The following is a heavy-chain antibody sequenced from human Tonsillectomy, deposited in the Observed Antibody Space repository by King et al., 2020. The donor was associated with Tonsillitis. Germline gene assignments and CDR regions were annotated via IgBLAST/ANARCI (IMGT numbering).Heavy chain of an antibody. CDR1: GCSVRTNY. CDR2: LPYTGST. J-gene: IGHJ5*02. CDR3: ARDHGYCSGGSCFSAPWFDP. D-gene: IGHD2-15*01. V-gene: IGHV4-59*02. Sequence: QLQESGPGLVRPSETLSLTCTVSGCSVRTNYWSWIRQPPGKGLEWIGYLPYTGSTYYNPSLKTRVTISVDTSKNQFSLKLSAVTAADTAVFYCARDHGYCSGGSCFSAPWFDPWGQGTLVTVSS.